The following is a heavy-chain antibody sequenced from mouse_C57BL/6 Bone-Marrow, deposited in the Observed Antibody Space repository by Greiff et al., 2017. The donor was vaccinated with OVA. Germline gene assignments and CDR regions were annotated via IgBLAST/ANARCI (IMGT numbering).Heavy chain of an antibody. CDR2: IYPGSGST. D-gene: IGHD1-1*01. V-gene: IGHV1-55*01. CDR3: AREGSSPLDY. Sequence: QVQHQQPGAELVKPGASVKMSCKASGYTFTSYWITWVKQRPGQGLEWIGDIYPGSGSTNYNEKFKSKATLTVDTSSSTSYMQLSSLTSEDSAVYYCAREGSSPLDYWGQGTTLTVSS. CDR1: GYTFTSYW. J-gene: IGHJ2*01.